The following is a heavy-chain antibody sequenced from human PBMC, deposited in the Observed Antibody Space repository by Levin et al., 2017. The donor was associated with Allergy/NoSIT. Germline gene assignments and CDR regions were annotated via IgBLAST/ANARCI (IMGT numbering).Heavy chain of an antibody. J-gene: IGHJ5*02. CDR3: ARERGSYRYSENWFDP. CDR1: GYTFTSYG. V-gene: IGHV1-18*01. D-gene: IGHD3-16*02. CDR2: ISAYNGNT. Sequence: ASVKVSCKASGYTFTSYGISWVRQAPGQGLEWMGWISAYNGNTNYAQKLQGRVTMTTDTSTSTAYMELRSLRSDDTAVYYCARERGSYRYSENWFDPWGQGTLVTVSS.